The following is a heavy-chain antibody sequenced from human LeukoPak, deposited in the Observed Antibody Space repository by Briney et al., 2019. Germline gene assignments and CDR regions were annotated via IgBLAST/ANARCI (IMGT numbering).Heavy chain of an antibody. CDR2: FDPEDGET. V-gene: IGHV1-24*01. J-gene: IGHJ3*02. D-gene: IGHD3-10*01. CDR3: ATWTFRSMVRGVIVNAFDI. CDR1: GYTLTELS. Sequence: ASVKVSCEVSGYTLTELSMHWVRQAPGKGLEWMGGFDPEDGETIYAQKFQGRVTMTEDTSTDTAYMELSSLRSEDTAVYYCATWTFRSMVRGVIVNAFDIWGQGTMVTVSS.